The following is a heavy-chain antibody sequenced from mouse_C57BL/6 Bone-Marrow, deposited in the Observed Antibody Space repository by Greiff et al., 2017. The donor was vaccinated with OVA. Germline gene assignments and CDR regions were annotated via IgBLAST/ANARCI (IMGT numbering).Heavy chain of an antibody. CDR1: GFTFSSYA. V-gene: IGHV5-4*01. CDR3: AVLLYYFDY. D-gene: IGHD2-10*01. CDR2: ISDGGSYT. Sequence: VQGVESGGGLVKPGGSLKLSCAASGFTFSSYAMSWVRQTPEKRLEWVATISDGGSYTYYPDNVKGRFTISRDNAKNNLYLQMSHLKSEDTAMYYCAVLLYYFDYWGQGTTLTVSS. J-gene: IGHJ2*01.